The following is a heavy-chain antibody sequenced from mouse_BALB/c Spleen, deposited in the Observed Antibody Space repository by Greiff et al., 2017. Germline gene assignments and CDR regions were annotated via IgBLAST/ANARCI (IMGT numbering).Heavy chain of an antibody. V-gene: IGHV1-7*01. J-gene: IGHJ3*01. CDR3: ARWGYDGSWFAY. CDR1: GYTFTSYW. CDR2: INPSTGYT. Sequence: QVQLKQSGAELAKPGASVKMSCKASGYTFTSYWMHWVKQRPGQGLEWIGYINPSTGYTEYNQKFKDKATLTADKSSSTAYMQLSSLTSEDSAVYYCARWGYDGSWFAYWGQGTLVTVSA. D-gene: IGHD2-14*01.